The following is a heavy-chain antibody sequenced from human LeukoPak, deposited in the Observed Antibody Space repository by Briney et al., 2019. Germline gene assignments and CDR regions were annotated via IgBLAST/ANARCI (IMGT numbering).Heavy chain of an antibody. V-gene: IGHV3-7*05. CDR1: GFNFINYW. J-gene: IGHJ4*02. CDR2: MRQDGSEK. Sequence: GGSLRLSCVASGFNFINYWMSWVRHAPGKGLEWVANMRQDGSEKYYVDSVKGRFTISRDSAKNSLYLQMNSLRAEDTAVYYCARGFNWNYGRFDFWGQGTLVTVSS. CDR3: ARGFNWNYGRFDF. D-gene: IGHD1-7*01.